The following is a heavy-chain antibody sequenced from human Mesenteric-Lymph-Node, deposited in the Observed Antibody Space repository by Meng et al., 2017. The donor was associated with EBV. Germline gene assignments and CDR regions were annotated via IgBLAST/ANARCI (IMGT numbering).Heavy chain of an antibody. CDR1: GFTFSDYY. V-gene: IGHV3-11*01. D-gene: IGHD5-12*01. Sequence: QGELVGSGGGLVKPGGSLSLSFAASGFTFSDYYMSWIRQAPGKGLEWVSYISSSGSTIYYADSVKGRFTISRDNAKNSLYLQMNSLRAEDTAVYYCARDSGYDNLAGWFDPWGQGTLVTVSS. J-gene: IGHJ5*02. CDR3: ARDSGYDNLAGWFDP. CDR2: ISSSGSTI.